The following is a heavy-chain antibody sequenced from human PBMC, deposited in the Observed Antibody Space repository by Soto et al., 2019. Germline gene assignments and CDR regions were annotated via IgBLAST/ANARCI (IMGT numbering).Heavy chain of an antibody. CDR1: GGTFRTES. Sequence: QVHLVQSGAEVKKPGSSVKVSCKYSGGTFRTESINWVRQAPGQGLEWMGGILPFFGTADYAPRFQGRVPITADGATTTAYMELSSLPSQDTAVYFWARGHEYGGNSEAFEVWGQGTMVTVSS. V-gene: IGHV1-69*13. D-gene: IGHD4-17*01. CDR2: ILPFFGTA. CDR3: ARGHEYGGNSEAFEV. J-gene: IGHJ3*01.